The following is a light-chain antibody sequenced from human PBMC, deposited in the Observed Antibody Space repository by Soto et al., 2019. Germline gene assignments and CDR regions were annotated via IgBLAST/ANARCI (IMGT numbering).Light chain of an antibody. Sequence: QAVVTQPPSASGTPGQRVTFSCSGGRSNIGSNYVFWYQQFPGTAPKLLIYRNDERPSGVPDRFSGSKSGTSASLAISGLRSEDEADYYCSSWDVSLSHVVFGGGTKLTVL. CDR1: RSNIGSNY. CDR2: RND. V-gene: IGLV1-47*01. CDR3: SSWDVSLSHVV. J-gene: IGLJ2*01.